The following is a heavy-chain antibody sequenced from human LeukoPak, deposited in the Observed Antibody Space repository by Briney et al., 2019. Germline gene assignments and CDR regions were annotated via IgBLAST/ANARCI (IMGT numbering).Heavy chain of an antibody. Sequence: PAGSLRLSCAASRFTLSTHWMTWVRQSPGKGLEWVANINQDGSAKYYVDSVKGRLTISRDNAKNSMYLQMNSLRAEDAAVYYCARWEIRGTAHQLDYWGQGTLVTVSS. D-gene: IGHD1-7*01. CDR1: RFTLSTHW. J-gene: IGHJ4*02. CDR2: INQDGSAK. V-gene: IGHV3-7*01. CDR3: ARWEIRGTAHQLDY.